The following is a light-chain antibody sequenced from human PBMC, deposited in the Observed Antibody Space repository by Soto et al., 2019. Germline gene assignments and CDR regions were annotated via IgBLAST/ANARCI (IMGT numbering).Light chain of an antibody. V-gene: IGKV1-5*01. CDR1: QSIGTS. CDR3: QQYKSYWT. Sequence: DIQMTQSPSTLSASVGDGVTITCRASQSIGTSLAWYQQKPGKAPKVLIYDVSTLKSGVPSRFSGSASATEFTLSISSLQPDDFATYYCQQYKSYWTFGQGTKVEIQ. CDR2: DVS. J-gene: IGKJ1*01.